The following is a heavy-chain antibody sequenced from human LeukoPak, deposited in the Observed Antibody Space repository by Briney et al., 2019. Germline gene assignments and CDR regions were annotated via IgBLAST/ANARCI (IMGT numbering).Heavy chain of an antibody. D-gene: IGHD2-2*01. Sequence: PSETLSLTCTVSGGSISSGSYYWSWIRQPAGKGLEWIGRIYTSGSTNYNPSLKSRVTISVDTSKNQFSLKLSSVTAADTAVYYCARALVVVPAANERDAFDIWGQGTMVTVSS. V-gene: IGHV4-61*02. CDR3: ARALVVVPAANERDAFDI. J-gene: IGHJ3*02. CDR1: GGSISSGSYY. CDR2: IYTSGST.